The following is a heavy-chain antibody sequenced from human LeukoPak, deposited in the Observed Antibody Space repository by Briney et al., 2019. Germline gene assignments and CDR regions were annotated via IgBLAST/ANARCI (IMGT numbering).Heavy chain of an antibody. CDR2: INPSGGST. D-gene: IGHD3-3*01. Sequence: PKASVKVSCKASGYTFTGYYMHWVRQAPGQGLEWMGIINPSGGSTSYAQKFQGRVTMTRDTSTSTVYMELSSLRSEDTAVYYCARDCAGTIFGVVIALGDYYYYGMDVWGQGTTVTVSS. CDR1: GYTFTGYY. V-gene: IGHV1-46*01. CDR3: ARDCAGTIFGVVIALGDYYYYGMDV. J-gene: IGHJ6*02.